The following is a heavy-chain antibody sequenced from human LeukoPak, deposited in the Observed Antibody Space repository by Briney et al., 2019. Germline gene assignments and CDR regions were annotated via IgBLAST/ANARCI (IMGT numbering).Heavy chain of an antibody. CDR2: IYSGGST. Sequence: GGSLRLSYAASGFTVSSNYMSWVRQAPGKGLEWVSVIYSGGSTYYADSVKGRFTISRDNSKNTLYLQMNSLRAEDTAVYYCVYCGGDCYFRHFDYWGQGTLVTVSS. CDR3: VYCGGDCYFRHFDY. D-gene: IGHD2-21*02. CDR1: GFTVSSNY. V-gene: IGHV3-66*01. J-gene: IGHJ4*02.